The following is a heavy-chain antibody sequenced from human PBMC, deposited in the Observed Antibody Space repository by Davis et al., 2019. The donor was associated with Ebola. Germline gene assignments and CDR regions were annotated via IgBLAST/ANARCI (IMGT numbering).Heavy chain of an antibody. CDR3: ARSPGSSGWYDAFDI. D-gene: IGHD6-19*01. V-gene: IGHV1-2*04. CDR2: INPNSGGT. J-gene: IGHJ3*02. Sequence: AASVKVSCKASGYTFTSYYMHWVRQAPGQGLEWMGWINPNSGGTNYAQKFQGWVTMTRDTSISTAYMELSRLRSEDTAVYYCARSPGSSGWYDAFDIWGQGTMVTVSS. CDR1: GYTFTSYY.